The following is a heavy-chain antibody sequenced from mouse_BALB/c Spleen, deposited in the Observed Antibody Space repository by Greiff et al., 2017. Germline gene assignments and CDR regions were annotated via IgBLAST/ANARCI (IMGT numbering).Heavy chain of an antibody. CDR3: ARWGYYGRGLYYFDY. J-gene: IGHJ2*01. D-gene: IGHD1-2*01. Sequence: EVKLVESGPGLVKPSQSLSLTCTVTGYSITSDYAWNWIRQFPGNKLEWMGYISYSGSTSYNPSLKSRISITRDTSKNQFFLQLNSVTTEDTATYYCARWGYYGRGLYYFDYWGQGTTLTVSS. V-gene: IGHV3-2*02. CDR2: ISYSGST. CDR1: GYSITSDYA.